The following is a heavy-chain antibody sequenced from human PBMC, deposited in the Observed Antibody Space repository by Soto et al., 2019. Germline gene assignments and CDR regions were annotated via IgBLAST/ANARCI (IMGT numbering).Heavy chain of an antibody. J-gene: IGHJ4*02. CDR2: IYYSGST. Sequence: SETLSLTCTVSGGSISSSNYYWGWIRQPPGKGLEWIGSIYYSGSTYYNPSLKSRVTISVDTSKNQLSLKLSSVTAADTAVYYCARRAGTYYYDSSGYGYYFHYWCQGTLLTVSS. V-gene: IGHV4-39*01. D-gene: IGHD3-22*01. CDR1: GGSISSSNYY. CDR3: ARRAGTYYYDSSGYGYYFHY.